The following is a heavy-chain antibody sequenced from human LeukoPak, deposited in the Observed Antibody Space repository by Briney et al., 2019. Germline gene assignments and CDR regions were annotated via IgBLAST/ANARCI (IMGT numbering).Heavy chain of an antibody. D-gene: IGHD3-3*01. V-gene: IGHV1-46*01. CDR2: INPSGGST. CDR1: GYTFTSYY. CDR3: ARDQYYVFWTGSGTYYYMDV. Sequence: ASVKVSCKASGYTFTSYYMHWVRQAPGQGLEWMGIINPSGGSTSYAQKFQGRVTMTRDTSTSTVYMELSSLRSEDTAVYYCARDQYYVFWTGSGTYYYMDVWGKGTTVTVSS. J-gene: IGHJ6*03.